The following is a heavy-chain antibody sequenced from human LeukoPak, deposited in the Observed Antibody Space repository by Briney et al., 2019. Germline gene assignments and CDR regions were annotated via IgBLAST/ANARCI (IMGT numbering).Heavy chain of an antibody. CDR2: IYHSGST. CDR3: AISYDSTWGRDFDY. D-gene: IGHD6-13*01. Sequence: SGTLSLTCAVSGGSISSDNWWSWVRQPPGKGLEWIGEIYHSGSTNYNPSLKSRVTLSIDTSKNQFSLRLSSVTAADTAVYYCAISYDSTWGRDFDYWGQGTLVTVS. CDR1: GGSISSDNW. V-gene: IGHV4-4*02. J-gene: IGHJ4*02.